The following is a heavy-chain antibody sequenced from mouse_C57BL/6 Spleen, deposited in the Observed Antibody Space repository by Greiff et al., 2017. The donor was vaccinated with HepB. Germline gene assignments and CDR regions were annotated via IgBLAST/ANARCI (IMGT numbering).Heavy chain of an antibody. J-gene: IGHJ4*01. Sequence: QVQLQQSGAELARPGASVKMSCKASGYTFTSYTMHWVNQRPGQGLEWIGYINPSSGYTKYNQKFKDKATLTADKSSSTAYMQLSSLTSEDSAVYYCARHGLSAMDYWGQGTSVTVSS. CDR3: ARHGLSAMDY. CDR1: GYTFTSYT. D-gene: IGHD1-3*01. CDR2: INPSSGYT. V-gene: IGHV1-4*01.